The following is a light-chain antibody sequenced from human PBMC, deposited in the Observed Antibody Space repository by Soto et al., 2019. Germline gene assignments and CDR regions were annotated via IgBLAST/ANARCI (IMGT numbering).Light chain of an antibody. CDR2: GAS. Sequence: EIVLTQSPGTLSLSPGERATLSCRASQSVSSSFLTWYQQKPGQAHRLLIYGASSRATGIPYRFSGSGSGTDFSLTISRLEPEDFAVYYCQQYCISRLTVGGGTKV. CDR3: QQYCISRLT. V-gene: IGKV3-20*01. J-gene: IGKJ4*02. CDR1: QSVSSSF.